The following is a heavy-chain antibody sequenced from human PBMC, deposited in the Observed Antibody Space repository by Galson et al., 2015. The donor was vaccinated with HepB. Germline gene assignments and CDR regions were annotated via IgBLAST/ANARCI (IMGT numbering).Heavy chain of an antibody. V-gene: IGHV3-7*03. CDR2: KEQDGSEK. CDR1: GLSFGSYW. Sequence: FLWLYCEGSGLSFGSYWMSRVRQASGEGPEWVANKEQDGSEKYYVDSVKGRSTISRDNARNSVYLQMSSLRAEEAAIYYCARVPYSSASPRFDPWGQGTLVTVSS. D-gene: IGHD2-2*01. CDR3: ARVPYSSASPRFDP. J-gene: IGHJ5*02.